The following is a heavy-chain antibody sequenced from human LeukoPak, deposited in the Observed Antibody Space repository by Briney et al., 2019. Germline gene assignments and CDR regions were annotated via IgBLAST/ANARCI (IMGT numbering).Heavy chain of an antibody. D-gene: IGHD2-2*01. CDR3: ARVRFASSPGGYYYYYMDV. Sequence: SETLSLTCTVSGGSISSYYWSWIRQPPAKELEGIGYIYYSGCTNYNPSLHSRVTISVDTSKNQFSLKLSSVTAADTAVYYCARVRFASSPGGYYYYYMDVWGKGTTVTVSS. J-gene: IGHJ6*03. CDR1: GGSISSYY. CDR2: IYYSGCT. V-gene: IGHV4-59*01.